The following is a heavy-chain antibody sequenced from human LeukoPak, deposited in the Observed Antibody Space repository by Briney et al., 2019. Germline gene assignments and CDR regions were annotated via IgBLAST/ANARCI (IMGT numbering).Heavy chain of an antibody. Sequence: GGSLRLSCAASGFTFSSYAMPWVRQAPGKGLEWVAVISYDGSNKYYADSVKGRFTISRDNSKNTLYLQMNSLRAEDTAVYYCARDPELRYFDWLSYYYYYYGMDVWGQGTTVTVSS. CDR1: GFTFSSYA. J-gene: IGHJ6*02. CDR2: ISYDGSNK. D-gene: IGHD3-9*01. V-gene: IGHV3-30*04. CDR3: ARDPELRYFDWLSYYYYYYGMDV.